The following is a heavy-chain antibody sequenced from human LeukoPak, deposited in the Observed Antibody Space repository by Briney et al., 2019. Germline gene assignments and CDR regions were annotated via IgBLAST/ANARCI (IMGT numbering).Heavy chain of an antibody. CDR3: AKVLCGGSCFYYYSMNV. Sequence: GGSLRLSCAASGFTFSSYAMSWVRQAPGKGLEWVSGISGSGASAHFAGISGGGANTYYADSVKGRFTVSRDNSKNTLYLQMNSLRVEDTAVYYCAKVLCGGSCFYYYSMNVWGQGTTVTVSS. CDR2: ISGSGASAHFAGISGGGANT. V-gene: IGHV3-23*01. D-gene: IGHD2-15*01. J-gene: IGHJ6*02. CDR1: GFTFSSYA.